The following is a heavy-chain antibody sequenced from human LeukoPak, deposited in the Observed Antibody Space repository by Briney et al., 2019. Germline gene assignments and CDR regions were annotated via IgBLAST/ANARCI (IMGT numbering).Heavy chain of an antibody. D-gene: IGHD6-19*01. CDR1: GFTFSDYY. CDR2: ISSSGSTI. J-gene: IGHJ4*02. V-gene: IGHV3-11*01. Sequence: GGSLRLSCAASGFTFSDYYMSWIRQAPGKGLEWVSYISSSGSTIHYADSVKGRLTISRDNAKNSLYLQMNSLRAQDTAVYYCARERGKYSSGSTVDYWGQGTLVTVSS. CDR3: ARERGKYSSGSTVDY.